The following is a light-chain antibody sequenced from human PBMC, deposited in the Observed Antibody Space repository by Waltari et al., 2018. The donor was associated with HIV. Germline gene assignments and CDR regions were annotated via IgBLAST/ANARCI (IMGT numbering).Light chain of an antibody. J-gene: IGLJ2*01. V-gene: IGLV2-14*01. Sequence: QSALTQPASVSGSPGQSITISCPGTISDVGGYDFVSWYQLHPGKAPKLMIYEVSNRHAGVSNGFSGSKSGNTASRTISGLQAEDEADYYCSSFTSSSSPVQFGGGTKLTVL. CDR1: ISDVGGYDF. CDR2: EVS. CDR3: SSFTSSSSPVQ.